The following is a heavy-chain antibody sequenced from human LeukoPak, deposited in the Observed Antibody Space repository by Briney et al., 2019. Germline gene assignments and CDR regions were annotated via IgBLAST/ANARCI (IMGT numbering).Heavy chain of an antibody. V-gene: IGHV4-34*01. CDR3: ARGRDYYGSGSYFWYYYYYYMDV. CDR2: INHSGST. J-gene: IGHJ6*03. Sequence: SETLSLTCAVYGGSFSGYYWSWIRQPPGKGLEWIGEINHSGSTNYNPSLKSRVTISVDTSKNQFSLKLSSVTAADTAVYYCARGRDYYGSGSYFWYYYYYYMDVWGKGTTVTVSS. D-gene: IGHD3-10*01. CDR1: GGSFSGYY.